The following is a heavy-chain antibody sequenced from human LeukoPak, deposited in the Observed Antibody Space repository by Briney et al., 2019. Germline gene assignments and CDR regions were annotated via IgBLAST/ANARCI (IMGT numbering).Heavy chain of an antibody. CDR3: ARHQWLVRGYYYGMDV. D-gene: IGHD6-19*01. J-gene: IGHJ6*02. CDR1: GGSISSYY. V-gene: IGHV4-59*08. Sequence: SETLSLTCTVSGGSISSYYWSWIRQPPGKGLEWIGYIYYSGSTNYNPSLKSRVTISVDTSKNQFSLKLSSVTAADTAVYYCARHQWLVRGYYYGMDVWGQGTTVTVSS. CDR2: IYYSGST.